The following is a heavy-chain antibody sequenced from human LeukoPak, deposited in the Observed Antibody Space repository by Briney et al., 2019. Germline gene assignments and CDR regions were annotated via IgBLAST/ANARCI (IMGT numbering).Heavy chain of an antibody. Sequence: SETLSLTCTVSGGSISSGSYYWSWIRQPAGKGLEWIGHIYTSGSTNYNPSLKSRVTISVDTSKNQFSLRLSSVTAADTAVYYCARGVAGSRGPYYYYMDVWGKGTTVTVSS. D-gene: IGHD6-19*01. CDR3: ARGVAGSRGPYYYYMDV. J-gene: IGHJ6*03. CDR2: IYTSGST. V-gene: IGHV4-61*09. CDR1: GGSISSGSYY.